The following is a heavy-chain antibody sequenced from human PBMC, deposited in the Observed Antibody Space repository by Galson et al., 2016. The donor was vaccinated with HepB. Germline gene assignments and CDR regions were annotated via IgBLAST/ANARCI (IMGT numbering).Heavy chain of an antibody. V-gene: IGHV3-53*04. D-gene: IGHD6-13*01. CDR1: GFTVSRNY. CDR2: IYSSDTS. Sequence: SLRLSCAASGFTVSRNYMSWVRQAPGKGLECVSVIYSSDTSYYADSVKGRFTISRHNSRNTLYLQMNSLRAEDTALYYCARGAGYSSSWYAAGRAFDIWGKGTGVTVSS. J-gene: IGHJ3*02. CDR3: ARGAGYSSSWYAAGRAFDI.